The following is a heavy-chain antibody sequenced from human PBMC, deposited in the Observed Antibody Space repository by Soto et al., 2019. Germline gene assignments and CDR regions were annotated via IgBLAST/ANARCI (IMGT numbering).Heavy chain of an antibody. CDR1: EFTFSDYA. D-gene: IGHD3-22*01. Sequence: QVQLVESGGGVVQPGRSLRLSCAASEFTFSDYAMHWVRQAPGKGLEWVAVISDDGDKVFYADSMKDRLTISRDNSKSTLFLQLTSLGPEDTDLYYCARAHYHDSSGPNGHAFDIWGQGTLVTVSS. V-gene: IGHV3-30-3*01. CDR3: ARAHYHDSSGPNGHAFDI. CDR2: ISDDGDKV. J-gene: IGHJ3*02.